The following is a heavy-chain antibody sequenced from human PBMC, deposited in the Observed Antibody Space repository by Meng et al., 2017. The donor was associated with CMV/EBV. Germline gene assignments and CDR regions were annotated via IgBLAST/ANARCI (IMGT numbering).Heavy chain of an antibody. J-gene: IGHJ4*02. Sequence: GGSLRLSCAASGFTVDRYAMAWVRQAPGKGLEWVSSISSTGTFIHYADSVEGRFTTARDNTKPSLYLQMDTLRAEDTAVYYCGGVAYDYGDRHFAYWGQGALVTVSS. D-gene: IGHD4-17*01. CDR2: ISSTGTFI. CDR3: GGVAYDYGDRHFAY. CDR1: GFTVDRYA. V-gene: IGHV3-21*01.